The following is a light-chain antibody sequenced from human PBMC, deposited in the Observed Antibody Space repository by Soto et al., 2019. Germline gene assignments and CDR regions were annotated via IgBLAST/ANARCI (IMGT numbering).Light chain of an antibody. J-gene: IGLJ2*01. Sequence: QAVVTQPPSASGTPGQRVTISCSGSSSNIGSNSVYWYQQLPGTAPKRLIYRTNLRPSGVPIRFSGSKSGTSASLAISGLRSEDEANYYCAAWNDSLSGVVSGGGTKVTIL. CDR2: RTN. CDR3: AAWNDSLSGVV. V-gene: IGLV1-47*01. CDR1: SSNIGSNS.